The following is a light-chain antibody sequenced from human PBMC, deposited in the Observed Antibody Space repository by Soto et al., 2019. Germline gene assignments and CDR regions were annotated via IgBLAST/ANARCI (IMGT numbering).Light chain of an antibody. V-gene: IGKV3-20*01. CDR2: GVS. CDR1: RRGSNNY. Sequence: IFLTQSPGTLSLSPGEGATLSGRASRRGSNNYLAWYQQKPGQTPRLLMYGVSFRQPGIPDRFSGSGYGTHFTLTISRLEPEDFAVYYCQQYGSSPRTFGQGTKVDIK. CDR3: QQYGSSPRT. J-gene: IGKJ1*01.